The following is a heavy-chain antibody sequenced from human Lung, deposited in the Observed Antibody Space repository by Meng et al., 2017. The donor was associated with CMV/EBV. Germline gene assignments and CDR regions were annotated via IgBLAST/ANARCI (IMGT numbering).Heavy chain of an antibody. D-gene: IGHD3-22*01. V-gene: IGHV3-9*01. CDR1: GFTFDDYA. Sequence: GGSLRLXCAASGFTFDDYAMHWVRQAPGKGLEWVSGISWNSGSIDYADSVKGRFTISRDNAKNSLYLQMNSLRAEDTALYYCAKDIDAYYNDGSGSLDAFDIWGKGTXVTVSS. CDR3: AKDIDAYYNDGSGSLDAFDI. J-gene: IGHJ3*02. CDR2: ISWNSGSI.